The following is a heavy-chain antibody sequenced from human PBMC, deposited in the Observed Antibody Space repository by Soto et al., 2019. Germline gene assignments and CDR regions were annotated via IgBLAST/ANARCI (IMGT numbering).Heavy chain of an antibody. CDR3: ARGGNYYGSGTNWFDP. V-gene: IGHV4-59*01. CDR2: IYYSGST. Sequence: ETLSLTCTVSGGSISSYYWSWIRQPPGKGLEWIGYIYYSGSTNYNPSLKSRVTISVDTSKNQFSLKLSSVTAADTAVYYCARGGNYYGSGTNWFDPWGQGTLVTVPS. D-gene: IGHD3-10*01. J-gene: IGHJ5*02. CDR1: GGSISSYY.